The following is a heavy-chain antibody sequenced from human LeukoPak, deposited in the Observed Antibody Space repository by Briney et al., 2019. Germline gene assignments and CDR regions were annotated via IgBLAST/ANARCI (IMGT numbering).Heavy chain of an antibody. CDR3: ARVGVDYDSSGYSTYYFDY. V-gene: IGHV3-23*01. CDR1: GFTFSSYA. CDR2: IGGSGGST. J-gene: IGHJ4*02. D-gene: IGHD3-22*01. Sequence: GGSLRLSCAASGFTFSSYAMSWVRQAPGKGLEWVSAIGGSGGSTYYADSVKGRFTISRDNSKNTLYLQMNSLRAEDTAVYYCARVGVDYDSSGYSTYYFDYWGQGTLVTVSS.